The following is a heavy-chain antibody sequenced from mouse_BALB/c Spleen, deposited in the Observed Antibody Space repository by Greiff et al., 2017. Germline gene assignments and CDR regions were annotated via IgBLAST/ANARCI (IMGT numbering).Heavy chain of an antibody. J-gene: IGHJ1*01. D-gene: IGHD4-1*01. CDR3: EAAQLGRWYFDV. Sequence: EVKLMESGAELVRSGASVKLSCTASGFNFTDYYMHWVKQRPEQGLEWIGWIDPENGDTKYDQKFQGKATMTADKSSSTAYLQLSSLTSEDTAVYYCEAAQLGRWYFDVWGAGTTVTVSS. V-gene: IGHV14-4*02. CDR1: GFNFTDYY. CDR2: IDPENGDT.